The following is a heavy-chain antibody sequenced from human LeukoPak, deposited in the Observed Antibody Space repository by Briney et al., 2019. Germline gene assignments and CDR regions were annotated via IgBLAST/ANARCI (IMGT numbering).Heavy chain of an antibody. CDR3: ARGYSYGPY. J-gene: IGHJ4*02. Sequence: ASVKVSCKASGYTFTDYYMHWVRQAPGQGLEWMGWINPNSGGTNYAQKFQGRVTMTRDTSINTAYTELSSLRSDDTAVYYCARGYSYGPYWGQGTLVTVSS. CDR1: GYTFTDYY. CDR2: INPNSGGT. D-gene: IGHD5-18*01. V-gene: IGHV1-2*02.